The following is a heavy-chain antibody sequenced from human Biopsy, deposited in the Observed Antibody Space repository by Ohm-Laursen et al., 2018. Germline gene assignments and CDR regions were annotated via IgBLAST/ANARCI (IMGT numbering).Heavy chain of an antibody. Sequence: ASAKVSCKVSGYTLTELSMHWVRQAPGKGLEWMGGFAPENGKTVYAQNFQARVSMTEDTSTDTAYMELRSLRSEDTAVYYCAADINVWNVNYWGQGTRVTVSS. V-gene: IGHV1-24*01. CDR3: AADINVWNVNY. D-gene: IGHD1-1*01. J-gene: IGHJ4*02. CDR1: GYTLTELS. CDR2: FAPENGKT.